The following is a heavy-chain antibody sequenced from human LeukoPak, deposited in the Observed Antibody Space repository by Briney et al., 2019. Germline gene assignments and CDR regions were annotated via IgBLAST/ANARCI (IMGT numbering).Heavy chain of an antibody. CDR1: GFTFSRYS. Sequence: GGSLRLSCAASGFTFSRYSMNWVRQPPGKGLEWVSSISASGSHIYYADSVKGRFSISRDSARNSVYVQMSSLRAEDTAVYYCASSYCSGGSCYSIYFQHWGQGTLVTVSS. D-gene: IGHD2-15*01. V-gene: IGHV3-21*01. J-gene: IGHJ1*01. CDR2: ISASGSHI. CDR3: ASSYCSGGSCYSIYFQH.